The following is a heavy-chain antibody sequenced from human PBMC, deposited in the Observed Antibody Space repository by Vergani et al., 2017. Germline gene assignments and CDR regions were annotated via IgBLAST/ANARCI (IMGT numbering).Heavy chain of an antibody. J-gene: IGHJ6*02. Sequence: EVQLLESGGDLVQPGGSLRLSCAASVFTFNHYAMNGARQAPGKGLEWVAGSCGSGGSTYYAGSVKGRFTISRDSSKNTLYLQMNSLSAGASAVYYCAKANPRNSGYDYRFYDHAMDVWGQGTTVTVSS. CDR1: VFTFNHYA. CDR2: SCGSGGST. D-gene: IGHD5-12*01. CDR3: AKANPRNSGYDYRFYDHAMDV. V-gene: IGHV3-23*01.